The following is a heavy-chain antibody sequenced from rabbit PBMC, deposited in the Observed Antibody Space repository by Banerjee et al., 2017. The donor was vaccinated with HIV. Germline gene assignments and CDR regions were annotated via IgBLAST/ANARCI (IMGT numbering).Heavy chain of an antibody. D-gene: IGHD4-1*01. Sequence: QEQLEESGGDLVKPGASLTLTCTASGFDLSSYYYMCWVRQAPGKGLEWIACIYAGSSGSTYYASGAKGRFTISKTSSTTVTLQMTSLTAADTATYFCARDLAGVIGWNFNLWGPGTLVTVS. CDR2: IYAGSSGST. V-gene: IGHV1S45*01. CDR3: ARDLAGVIGWNFNL. J-gene: IGHJ4*01. CDR1: GFDLSSYYY.